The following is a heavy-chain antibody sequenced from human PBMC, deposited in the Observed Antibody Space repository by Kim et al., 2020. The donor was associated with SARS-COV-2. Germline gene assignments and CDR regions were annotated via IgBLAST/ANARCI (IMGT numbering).Heavy chain of an antibody. CDR3: ARGGVIYGRGMDV. V-gene: IGHV4-59*13. Sequence: SETLSLTCTVSGGSISSYYWSWIRQPPGKGLEWIGYIYYSGSTNYNPSLKSRVTISVDTSKNQFSLKLSSVTAADTAVYYCARGGVIYGRGMDVWGQGTTVTVSS. D-gene: IGHD3-10*01. CDR2: IYYSGST. J-gene: IGHJ6*02. CDR1: GGSISSYY.